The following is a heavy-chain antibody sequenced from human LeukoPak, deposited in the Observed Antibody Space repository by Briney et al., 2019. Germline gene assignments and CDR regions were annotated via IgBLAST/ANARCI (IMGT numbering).Heavy chain of an antibody. CDR3: ATNILVRDIINWFDP. V-gene: IGHV1-2*02. J-gene: IGHJ5*02. Sequence: ASVKVSCKASGYTVIGYYIHWVRQAPGQGLEWMGWIKPNSGGTRSAQKFQGRVTMTRDTSISTAYMELSSLRYDDTAVYYCATNILVRDIINWFDPWGQGTLVTVSS. CDR1: GYTVIGYY. D-gene: IGHD3-10*01. CDR2: IKPNSGGT.